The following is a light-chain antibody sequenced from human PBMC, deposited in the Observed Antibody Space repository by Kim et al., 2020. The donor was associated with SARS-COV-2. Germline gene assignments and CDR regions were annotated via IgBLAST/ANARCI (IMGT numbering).Light chain of an antibody. CDR3: QQYGSSPWT. CDR2: GAS. J-gene: IGKJ1*01. Sequence: SSGERATLSGRASQSFSSSYLAWYQKKPGHAPRLLIYGASSRATGIPDRFSGSGSGTDFNLTISRLETEDFAVYYCQQYGSSPWTFGQGTKVDIK. CDR1: QSFSSSY. V-gene: IGKV3-20*01.